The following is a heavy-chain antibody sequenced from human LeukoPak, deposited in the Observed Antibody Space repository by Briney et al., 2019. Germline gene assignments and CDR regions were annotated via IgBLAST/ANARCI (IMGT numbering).Heavy chain of an antibody. CDR3: ATSVVGAYFDY. J-gene: IGHJ4*02. CDR1: GFTFSSYW. D-gene: IGHD2-15*01. V-gene: IGHV3-7*01. Sequence: GGSLRLSCAASGFTFSSYWMNWVRQAPGKGLEWVANIKQDGSEKYYVDSAKGRFTISRDNAKNSLYLQMNSLRAEDTAVYYCATSVVGAYFDYWGQGTLLTVSS. CDR2: IKQDGSEK.